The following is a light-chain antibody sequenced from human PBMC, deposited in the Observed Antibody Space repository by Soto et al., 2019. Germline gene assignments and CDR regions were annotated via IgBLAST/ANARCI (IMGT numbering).Light chain of an antibody. J-gene: IGKJ5*01. CDR1: QSVNSSY. CDR3: KQRSNWPPAIT. CDR2: GAS. Sequence: EIVLTQSPGTLSLSPGERVTLSCRASQSVNSSYLAWYQHTPGQAPRLLIYGASTRPTGIPDRFSGSGSGTEFTLTIARLEPGDFAVYYCKQRSNWPPAITFGQGTRLEIK. V-gene: IGKV3D-20*02.